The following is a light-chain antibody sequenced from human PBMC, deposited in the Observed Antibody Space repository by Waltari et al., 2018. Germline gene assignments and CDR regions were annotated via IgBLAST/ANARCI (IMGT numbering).Light chain of an antibody. Sequence: QSALTQPASVSGSPGPSVTISCTGASSDIGRYDIVSWYQQHPGNAPKLIICDVSKRPSGVSDRFSGSKSGDTASLTISGLQFEDEADYYCCSYAGNYIWVFSGGTRLTVL. CDR2: DVS. V-gene: IGLV2-23*02. J-gene: IGLJ3*02. CDR3: CSYAGNYIWV. CDR1: SSDIGRYDI.